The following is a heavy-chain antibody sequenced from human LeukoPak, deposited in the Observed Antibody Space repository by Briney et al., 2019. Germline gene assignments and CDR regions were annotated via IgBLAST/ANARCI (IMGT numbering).Heavy chain of an antibody. D-gene: IGHD3/OR15-3a*01. CDR1: EFTFSDYY. CDR2: ISSSGSTI. V-gene: IGHV3-11*01. Sequence: GGSLRLSCAASEFTFSDYYMSWIRQAPGKGLEWVSYISSSGSTIYYADSVKGRFTISRDNAKNSLYLQMSSLRADDTAVYYCARVGLGYTPSDYWGQGTLVTVSS. J-gene: IGHJ4*02. CDR3: ARVGLGYTPSDY.